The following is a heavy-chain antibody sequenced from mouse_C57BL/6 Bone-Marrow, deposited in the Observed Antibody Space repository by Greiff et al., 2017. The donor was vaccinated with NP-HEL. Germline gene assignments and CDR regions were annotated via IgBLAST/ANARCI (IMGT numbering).Heavy chain of an antibody. CDR3: ARHYYYYGSSPLYYAMDY. D-gene: IGHD1-1*01. J-gene: IGHJ4*01. CDR2: IHPNSGST. Sequence: VQLQQPGAELVKPGASVKLSCKASGYTFTSYWMHWVKQRPGQGLEWIGMIHPNSGSTNYNEKFKSKATLTVDKSSSTAYMQLSSLTSEDSAVYYCARHYYYYGSSPLYYAMDYGGQGTSVTVSS. V-gene: IGHV1-64*01. CDR1: GYTFTSYW.